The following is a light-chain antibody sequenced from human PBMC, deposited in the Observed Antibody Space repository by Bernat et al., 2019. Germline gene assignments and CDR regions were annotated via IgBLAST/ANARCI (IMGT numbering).Light chain of an antibody. Sequence: DIQMTQSPSSLSASVGDRVTITCRASQSISSYLNWYQQKPWKAPKLLTYAASSLQSGVPSRFSGSGSGTDFTLTISSLQPEDFATYYCQQSYSTPPTFGQGTRLEIK. CDR2: AAS. CDR3: QQSYSTPPT. V-gene: IGKV1-39*01. J-gene: IGKJ5*01. CDR1: QSISSY.